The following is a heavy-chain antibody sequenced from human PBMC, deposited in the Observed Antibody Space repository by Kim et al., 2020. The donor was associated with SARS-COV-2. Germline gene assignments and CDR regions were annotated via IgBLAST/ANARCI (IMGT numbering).Heavy chain of an antibody. Sequence: GGSLRLSCAASGFTFSSYSMNWVRQAPGKGLEWVSYISSSSSTIYYADSVKGRFTISRDNAKNSLYLQMNSLRDEDTAVYYCARDPSPYYYGSGSYEPGPTTFDYWGQGTLVTVSS. D-gene: IGHD3-10*01. CDR3: ARDPSPYYYGSGSYEPGPTTFDY. CDR1: GFTFSSYS. J-gene: IGHJ4*02. CDR2: ISSSSSTI. V-gene: IGHV3-48*02.